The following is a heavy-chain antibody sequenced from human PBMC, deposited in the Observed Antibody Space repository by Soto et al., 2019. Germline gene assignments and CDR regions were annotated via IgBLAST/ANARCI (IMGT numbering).Heavy chain of an antibody. V-gene: IGHV3-23*01. CDR2: ISGSGGST. D-gene: IGHD3-3*01. CDR1: GFTFSSYA. CDR3: AKDAVPIFGVVIMGISSERLDY. Sequence: EVQLLESGGGLVQPGGSLRLSCAASGFTFSSYAMSWVRQAPGKGLEWVSAISGSGGSTYYADSVKGRFTISRDNSNNTLYMRMNSLRVEEMAVYYCAKDAVPIFGVVIMGISSERLDYWGQGNLVIVSS. J-gene: IGHJ4*02.